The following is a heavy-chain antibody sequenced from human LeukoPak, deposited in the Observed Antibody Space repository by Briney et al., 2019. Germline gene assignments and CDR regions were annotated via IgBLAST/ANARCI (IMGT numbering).Heavy chain of an antibody. CDR1: GGSISSGDYY. V-gene: IGHV4-30-4*08. J-gene: IGHJ3*02. CDR2: IYYSGST. CDR3: ARVGFGVIIPHYAFDI. D-gene: IGHD3-3*01. Sequence: SETLSLTCTVSGGSISSGDYYWSWIRQPPGKGLEWIGYIYYSGSTYYNPSLKSRITISVDTSKNQFSLKLTSVTAADTAVCYCARVGFGVIIPHYAFDIWGQGTMVTVSS.